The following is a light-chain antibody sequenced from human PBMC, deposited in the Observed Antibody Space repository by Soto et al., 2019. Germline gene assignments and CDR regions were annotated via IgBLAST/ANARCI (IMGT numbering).Light chain of an antibody. V-gene: IGKV3-15*01. J-gene: IGKJ4*01. CDR2: DTS. Sequence: EIVMTQSPVTLSLSPGDTATLSCRASQTITSNLASYQQKPGQPPRLLIYDTSTRATCLPARFSGSGSGTEFTLTVSNLQSEDFAVYYCQQYSAWLTFGGRTQLEIE. CDR3: QQYSAWLT. CDR1: QTITSN.